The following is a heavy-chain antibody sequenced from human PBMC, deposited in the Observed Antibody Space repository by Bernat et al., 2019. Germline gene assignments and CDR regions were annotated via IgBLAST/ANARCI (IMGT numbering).Heavy chain of an antibody. CDR1: GFTFSSYA. V-gene: IGHV3-30*01. CDR3: ARSGYSSSWYYYYYMDV. D-gene: IGHD6-13*01. J-gene: IGHJ6*03. Sequence: QVQLVESGGGLVKPGGSLRLSCAASGFTFSSYAMHWVRQAPGKGLEWVAVISYDGSNKYYADSVKGRFTISRDNSKNTLYLQMNSLRAEDTAVYYCARSGYSSSWYYYYYMDVWGKGTTVTVSS. CDR2: ISYDGSNK.